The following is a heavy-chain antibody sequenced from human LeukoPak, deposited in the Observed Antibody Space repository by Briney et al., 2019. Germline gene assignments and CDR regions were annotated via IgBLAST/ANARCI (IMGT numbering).Heavy chain of an antibody. CDR1: GFTFSSYG. V-gene: IGHV3-48*02. Sequence: PGGSLRLSCAASGFTFSSYGMKWVRQAPGKGVEWVSYIGTSSSTIYYADSVKGRYTISRDNAKNSMYLQMTSLRDEDPAVYYCARHDYGGNSGDYWGQGTLVTVSS. CDR3: ARHDYGGNSGDY. D-gene: IGHD4-23*01. CDR2: IGTSSSTI. J-gene: IGHJ4*02.